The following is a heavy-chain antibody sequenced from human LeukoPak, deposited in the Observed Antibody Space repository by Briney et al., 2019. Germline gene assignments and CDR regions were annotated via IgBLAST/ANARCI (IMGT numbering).Heavy chain of an antibody. Sequence: ASVKVSCKASGGIFSSYAISWVRQAPGQGLEWMGRIIPIFGIANYAQKFQGRVTITADKSTSTAYMELSSLRSEDTAVYYCARDLETHCSSTSCYSLYFDYWGQGTLVTVSS. D-gene: IGHD2-2*01. CDR1: GGIFSSYA. J-gene: IGHJ4*02. V-gene: IGHV1-69*04. CDR2: IIPIFGIA. CDR3: ARDLETHCSSTSCYSLYFDY.